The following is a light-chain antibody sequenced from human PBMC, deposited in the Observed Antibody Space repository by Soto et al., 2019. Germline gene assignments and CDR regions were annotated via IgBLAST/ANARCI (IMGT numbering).Light chain of an antibody. CDR2: EVN. CDR3: CSYAGSYTYV. CDR1: SSYVGGYNY. Sequence: QSVLTQPPSASGSPGQSVAISCTGTSSYVGGYNYVSWYQQHPGKAPKLMIYEVNKRPSGVPDRFSGSKSGNTASLTISGLQAEDEADYYCCSYAGSYTYVFGTGTKVTVL. V-gene: IGLV2-8*01. J-gene: IGLJ1*01.